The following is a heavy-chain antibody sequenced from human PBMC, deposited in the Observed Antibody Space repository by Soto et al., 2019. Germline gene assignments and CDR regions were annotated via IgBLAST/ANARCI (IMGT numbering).Heavy chain of an antibody. Sequence: VQLVQSGAEVKKPGASVKVSCEAYGYTFRNYGITWVRQAPGQGLEWIGWVSGYNRNTNYAQKIEDRVTMTTDTPTSIAYLELRRLRIDVTAVYYCARERQWDPLPYWGPGNLLVVS. V-gene: IGHV1-18*01. CDR1: GYTFRNYG. CDR2: VSGYNRNT. D-gene: IGHD1-26*01. J-gene: IGHJ4*02. CDR3: ARERQWDPLPY.